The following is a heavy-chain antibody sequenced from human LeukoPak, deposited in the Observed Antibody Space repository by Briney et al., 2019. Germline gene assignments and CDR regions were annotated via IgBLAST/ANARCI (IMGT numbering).Heavy chain of an antibody. J-gene: IGHJ4*02. D-gene: IGHD1-26*01. CDR2: INSSGSIT. V-gene: IGHV3-11*01. CDR3: ARATRGGVGASSY. CDR1: GFIFSDYY. Sequence: GGSLRLSCRVSGFIFSDYYLSWIRQTPGKGLEWLSYINSSGSITDYADSVKGRFTISRDNAKNSVYLQMTSLRTEDTAVYYCARATRGGVGASSYWGQGTLVTVST.